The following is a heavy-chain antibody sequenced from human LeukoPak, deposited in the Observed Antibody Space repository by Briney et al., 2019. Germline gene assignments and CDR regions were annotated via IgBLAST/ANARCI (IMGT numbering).Heavy chain of an antibody. CDR1: GGSISSYY. CDR2: IYYSGST. CDR3: AREKPPRNYYDSSGYQRYYFDY. J-gene: IGHJ4*02. D-gene: IGHD3-22*01. Sequence: SETLSLTCTVSGGSISSYYWSWIRQPPGKGLEWIGYIYYSGSTNYNPSLKSRVTISVDTSKNQFSLKLSSVTAADTAVYYCAREKPPRNYYDSSGYQRYYFDYWGQGTLVTVSS. V-gene: IGHV4-59*01.